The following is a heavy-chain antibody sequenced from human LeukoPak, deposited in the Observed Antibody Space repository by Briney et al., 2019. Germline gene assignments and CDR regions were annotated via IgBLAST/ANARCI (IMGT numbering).Heavy chain of an antibody. J-gene: IGHJ4*02. V-gene: IGHV3-23*01. CDR3: AKALYYYDSSGYYSYYFDY. CDR2: ISGSGGGT. CDR1: GFNFANHA. Sequence: GGSLRLSCAASGFNFANHAMSWVRQTAGKGLEWVSAISGSGGGTYYADSVKGRFTISRDNSKNTLYLQMNSLRAEDTAVYYCAKALYYYDSSGYYSYYFDYWGQGTLVTVSS. D-gene: IGHD3-22*01.